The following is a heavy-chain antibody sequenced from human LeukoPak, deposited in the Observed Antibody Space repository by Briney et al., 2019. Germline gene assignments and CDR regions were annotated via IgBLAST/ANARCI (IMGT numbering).Heavy chain of an antibody. CDR3: ARGPSGHRSDFDY. D-gene: IGHD1-1*01. V-gene: IGHV1-8*02. CDR1: GYTLSNYD. J-gene: IGHJ4*02. Sequence: ASVKVSCKASGYTLSNYDINWVRPATGQGLEWMAWMNPSRGNTPYAQKFQGRVTLTRDTSIDTAYMELSSLRSDDTAVYYCARGPSGHRSDFDYWGQGTLVTVSS. CDR2: MNPSRGNT.